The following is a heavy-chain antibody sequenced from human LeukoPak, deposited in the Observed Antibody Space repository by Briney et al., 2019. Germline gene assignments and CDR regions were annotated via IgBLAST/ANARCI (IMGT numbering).Heavy chain of an antibody. V-gene: IGHV1-46*01. CDR3: ARDGPTAAPFDY. Sequence: ASVKVSCKASGYRFTSYDMHWVRQAPEQGLEWMGIINPSGGSTSYAQRFQGRVAMTRDTSTTTVYMEVNSLTSGDTAVYFCARDGPTAAPFDYWGQGTLVTVSS. CDR1: GYRFTSYD. D-gene: IGHD2-2*01. J-gene: IGHJ4*02. CDR2: INPSGGST.